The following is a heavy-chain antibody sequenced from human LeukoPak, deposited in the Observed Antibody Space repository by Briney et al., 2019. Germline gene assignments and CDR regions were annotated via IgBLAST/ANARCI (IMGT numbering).Heavy chain of an antibody. CDR3: ARAYGSGSSYHPDY. V-gene: IGHV1-2*02. CDR1: GGAFNNYA. CDR2: INPNSGGT. Sequence: ASVKVSCKTSGGAFNNYAITWLRQAPGQGLEWMGWINPNSGGTNSSQKFQDRVTLTRDTSISTAYMELGSLRSDDTAIYYCARAYGSGSSYHPDYWGQGTLVTVSS. J-gene: IGHJ4*02. D-gene: IGHD3-10*01.